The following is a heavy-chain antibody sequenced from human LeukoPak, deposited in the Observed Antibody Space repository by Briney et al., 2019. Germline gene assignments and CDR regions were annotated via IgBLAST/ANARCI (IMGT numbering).Heavy chain of an antibody. D-gene: IGHD5-12*01. CDR2: ISGSGART. V-gene: IGHV3-23*01. CDR1: GFTFSSYA. J-gene: IGHJ4*02. CDR3: AKKRGYSGYDSTPLDY. Sequence: GGSLRLSCAASGFTFSSYAMSWVRQAPGKGLEGVSAISGSGARTYYADSVKGRFTISRDNSKNTLYLQMHSLRAEDTAVYYCAKKRGYSGYDSTPLDYWGQGTLVTVSS.